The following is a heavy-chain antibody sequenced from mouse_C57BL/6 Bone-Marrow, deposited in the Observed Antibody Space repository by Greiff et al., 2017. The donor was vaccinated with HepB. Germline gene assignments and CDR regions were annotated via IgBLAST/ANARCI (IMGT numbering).Heavy chain of an antibody. Sequence: EVKLMESGGGLVKPGGSLKLSCAASGFTFSSYAMSWVRQTPEKRLEWVATISDGGSYTYYPDNVKGRFTISRDNAKNNLYLQMSHLKSEDTAMYYCARGWLLPTAWFAYWGQGTLVTVSA. CDR1: GFTFSSYA. J-gene: IGHJ3*01. D-gene: IGHD2-3*01. V-gene: IGHV5-4*03. CDR3: ARGWLLPTAWFAY. CDR2: ISDGGSYT.